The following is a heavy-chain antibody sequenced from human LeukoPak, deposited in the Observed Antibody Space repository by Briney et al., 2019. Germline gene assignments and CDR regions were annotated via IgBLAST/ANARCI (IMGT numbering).Heavy chain of an antibody. Sequence: ASVTVSCKASGYTFTSYGISWVRQAPGQGLEWMGWISAYNGNTNYAQKLQGRVTMTTDTSTSTAYMELRSLRSDDTAVYYCARSGDYVQTGWFDPWGQGTLVTVSS. CDR2: ISAYNGNT. CDR1: GYTFTSYG. CDR3: ARSGDYVQTGWFDP. D-gene: IGHD4-17*01. V-gene: IGHV1-18*01. J-gene: IGHJ5*02.